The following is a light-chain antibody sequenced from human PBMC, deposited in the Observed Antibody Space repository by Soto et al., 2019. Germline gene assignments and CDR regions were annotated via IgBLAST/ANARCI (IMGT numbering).Light chain of an antibody. Sequence: ETVLTQSPGTLSLSPGERATLSCRASQSVSSSYLAWYQQKPGQAPRLLIYGASIRATGIPDRFSGSGSGTDFTLTISRLEPEDFAVYYCQQYGSSLYTFGQGNKLEIK. V-gene: IGKV3-20*01. CDR1: QSVSSSY. J-gene: IGKJ2*01. CDR3: QQYGSSLYT. CDR2: GAS.